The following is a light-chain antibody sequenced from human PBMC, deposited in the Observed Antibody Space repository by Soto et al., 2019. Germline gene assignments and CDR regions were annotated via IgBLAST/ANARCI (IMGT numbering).Light chain of an antibody. Sequence: QPALTQPASVSGSPGQSITISCTGTSSDVGGYNYVSWYQQYPGKAPKLMIYDVTNRSSGVSNRFSGSKSGNTASLTISGLQAEDEADYYCSSYTSSRTYVFGTGTKVTVL. CDR1: SSDVGGYNY. CDR2: DVT. J-gene: IGLJ1*01. V-gene: IGLV2-14*01. CDR3: SSYTSSRTYV.